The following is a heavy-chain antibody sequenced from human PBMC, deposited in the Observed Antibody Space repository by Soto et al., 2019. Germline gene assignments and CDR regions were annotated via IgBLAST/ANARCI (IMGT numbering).Heavy chain of an antibody. CDR2: IYYSGST. J-gene: IGHJ6*02. CDR1: GGSISSYY. Sequence: PSETLSLTCTVSGGSISSYYWSWIRQPPGKGLEWIGYIYYSGSTNYNPSLKSRVTISVDTSKNQFSLKLSSVTAADTAVYYCARGETTYDFWRSQVYYYYGMDVWGQGTTVTVSS. V-gene: IGHV4-59*01. D-gene: IGHD3-3*01. CDR3: ARGETTYDFWRSQVYYYYGMDV.